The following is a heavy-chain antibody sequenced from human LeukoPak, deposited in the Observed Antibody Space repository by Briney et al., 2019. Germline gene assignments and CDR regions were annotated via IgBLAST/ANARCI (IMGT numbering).Heavy chain of an antibody. J-gene: IGHJ5*02. Sequence: ASVKVSCKASGYTFTGYYMHWVRQAPGQGLEWMGWINPNSGGTNYAQKVQGRVTLTRDTSISTAYMELSRLRSDDTAVYYCARLGFDPWGQGTLVTVSS. CDR2: INPNSGGT. CDR1: GYTFTGYY. CDR3: ARLGFDP. V-gene: IGHV1-2*02.